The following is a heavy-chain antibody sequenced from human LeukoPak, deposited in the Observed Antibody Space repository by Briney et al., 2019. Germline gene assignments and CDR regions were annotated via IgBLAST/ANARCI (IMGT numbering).Heavy chain of an antibody. D-gene: IGHD3-10*01. CDR3: AKNSGGSGTSPFDY. Sequence: PGGSLRLSCAASEFTFSSYVMNWVRQAPGKGLEWVSTISISGGSTYYADSVKGRFTISRDNSKNTLYLQMNSLRAEDTAVYYCAKNSGGSGTSPFDYWGQGTLVTVS. CDR1: EFTFSSYV. CDR2: ISISGGST. V-gene: IGHV3-23*01. J-gene: IGHJ4*02.